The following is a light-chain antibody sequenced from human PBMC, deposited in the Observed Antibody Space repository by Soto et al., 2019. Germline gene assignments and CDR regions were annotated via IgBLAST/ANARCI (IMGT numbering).Light chain of an antibody. J-gene: IGKJ1*01. Sequence: EVVLTQSPGTLSFSPRERATLSCRASQSVSNNYLAWYQHKPGQAPSLLIYGASNRAPGIPDRFSGSGSGPDFTLTISRLEPEDFAVYYCQQYAASPRTFGQGTLVEVK. CDR1: QSVSNNY. CDR2: GAS. CDR3: QQYAASPRT. V-gene: IGKV3-20*01.